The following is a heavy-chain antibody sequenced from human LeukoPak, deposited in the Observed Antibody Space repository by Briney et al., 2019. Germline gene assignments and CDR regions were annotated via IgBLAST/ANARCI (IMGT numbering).Heavy chain of an antibody. J-gene: IGHJ5*02. V-gene: IGHV4-59*08. CDR3: ARHGSYEGAYDILTGHTGFDP. Sequence: SETLSLTCTVSGGSISSYYWSWIRQPPGKGLEWIGYIYYSGSTNYNPSLKSRVTISVDTSKNQFSLKLSSVTAADTAVYYCARHGSYEGAYDILTGHTGFDPWGQGTLVTVSS. CDR2: IYYSGST. D-gene: IGHD3-9*01. CDR1: GGSISSYY.